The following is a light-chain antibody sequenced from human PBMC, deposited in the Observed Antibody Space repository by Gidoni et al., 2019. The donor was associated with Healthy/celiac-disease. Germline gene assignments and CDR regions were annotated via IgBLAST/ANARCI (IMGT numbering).Light chain of an antibody. CDR1: NIGSKS. Sequence: SYVLTQPPSVSVAPGKTARLTCGGNNIGSKSVHWYQQKPGQAPVLVVYDDSDRPSGIPERFSGSNSGNTATLTISRVEAGDEADYCCQVWDSSSDPYMVFGGGTKLTVL. CDR3: QVWDSSSDPYMV. V-gene: IGLV3-21*03. J-gene: IGLJ2*01. CDR2: DDS.